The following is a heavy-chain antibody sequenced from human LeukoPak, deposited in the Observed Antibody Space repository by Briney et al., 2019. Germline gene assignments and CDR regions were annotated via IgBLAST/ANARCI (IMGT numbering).Heavy chain of an antibody. D-gene: IGHD3-10*01. CDR3: ARKHYGSGSYSAPYYFDY. Sequence: PSETLSLTCTVSGGSISSYYWSWIRQPPGKGLEWIGYIYYSGSTNYNPSLKSRVTISVDTSKNQFSLKLSSVTAADTAVYYCARKHYGSGSYSAPYYFDYWGQGTLVTVSS. V-gene: IGHV4-59*08. J-gene: IGHJ4*02. CDR2: IYYSGST. CDR1: GGSISSYY.